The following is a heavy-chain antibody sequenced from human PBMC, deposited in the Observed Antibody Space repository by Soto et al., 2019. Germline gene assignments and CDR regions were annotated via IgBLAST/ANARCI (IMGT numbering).Heavy chain of an antibody. CDR1: GGSFSGYY. D-gene: IGHD2-15*01. V-gene: IGHV4-34*01. J-gene: IGHJ4*02. CDR3: ARIGRVLFDY. Sequence: PSETLSLTCAVYGGSFSGYYWSWIRQPPGKGLEWIGEINHSGSTNYNPSLKSRVTISVDTSKNQFSLKLSSVTAADTAVYYCARIGRVLFDYWGQGTLVTVSS. CDR2: INHSGST.